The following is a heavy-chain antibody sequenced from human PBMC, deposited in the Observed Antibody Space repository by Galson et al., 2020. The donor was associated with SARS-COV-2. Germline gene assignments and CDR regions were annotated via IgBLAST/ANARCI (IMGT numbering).Heavy chain of an antibody. CDR3: ARDASWAMFGMDV. CDR2: ISTSSHYI. J-gene: IGHJ6*02. CDR1: GFTFSLYG. Sequence: GGSLRLSCEVSGFTFSLYGLTWVRQAPGKGLEWVSFISTSSHYIYYADSVEGRFTISRDNDRNSLFLQMNSLRAEDTAVYYCARDASWAMFGMDVWGRGTTVTVSS. V-gene: IGHV3-21*01. D-gene: IGHD1-26*01.